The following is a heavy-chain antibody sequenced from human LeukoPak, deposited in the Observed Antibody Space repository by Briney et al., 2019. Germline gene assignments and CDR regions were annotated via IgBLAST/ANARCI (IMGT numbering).Heavy chain of an antibody. CDR2: INEDGSDK. CDR3: ARGYCSGGDCYGTPDF. Sequence: GGSLRLSCAASGFTFSSQWMKWVRQAPGKGLEWVANINEDGSDKYYVDSVKGRFTIPRDNAKNSLYLQMNSLRAEDTAVYYCARGYCSGGDCYGTPDFWGQGTLVTVSS. J-gene: IGHJ4*02. D-gene: IGHD2-15*01. CDR1: GFTFSSQW. V-gene: IGHV3-7*01.